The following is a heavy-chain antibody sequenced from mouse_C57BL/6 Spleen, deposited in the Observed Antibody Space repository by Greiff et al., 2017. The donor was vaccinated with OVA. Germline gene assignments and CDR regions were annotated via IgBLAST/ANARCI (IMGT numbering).Heavy chain of an antibody. CDR3: ARGRGLEYYGSPHCDY. Sequence: QVQLKESGAELVRPGTSVKVSCKASGYAFTNYLIEWVKQRPGQGLEWIGVINPGSGGTNYNEKFKGKATLTADKSSSTAYMQLSSLTSEDSAVYFCARGRGLEYYGSPHCDYWGQGTTLTVSS. V-gene: IGHV1-54*01. J-gene: IGHJ2*01. CDR1: GYAFTNYL. CDR2: INPGSGGT. D-gene: IGHD1-1*01.